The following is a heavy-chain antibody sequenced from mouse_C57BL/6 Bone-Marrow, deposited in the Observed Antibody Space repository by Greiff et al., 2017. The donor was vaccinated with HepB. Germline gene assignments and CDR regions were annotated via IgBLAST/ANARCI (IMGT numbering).Heavy chain of an antibody. Sequence: EVQLQQSGAELVKPGASVKLSCTASGFNIKDYYMHWVKQRTEQGLEWIGRIDPEDGETKYAPKFQGKATITADTSSNTAYLQLSSLTSEDTAVYYCASTTVVATKYYAMDYWGQGTSVTVSS. D-gene: IGHD1-1*01. CDR1: GFNIKDYY. CDR2: IDPEDGET. J-gene: IGHJ4*01. V-gene: IGHV14-2*01. CDR3: ASTTVVATKYYAMDY.